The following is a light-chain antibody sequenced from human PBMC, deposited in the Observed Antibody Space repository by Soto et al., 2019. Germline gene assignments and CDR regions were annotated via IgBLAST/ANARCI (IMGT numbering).Light chain of an antibody. CDR3: QVWDTSSAHPV. CDR2: DNR. CDR1: NIGIKD. J-gene: IGLJ2*01. Sequence: SYELTQPPSVSVAPGQTASISCGGNNIGIKDVYWYQQQPGQAPVLVVYDNRDRPSGIPERFSGSNSGNTATLTISRVEAGDEADYYCQVWDTSSAHPVFGGGTKLTVL. V-gene: IGLV3-21*02.